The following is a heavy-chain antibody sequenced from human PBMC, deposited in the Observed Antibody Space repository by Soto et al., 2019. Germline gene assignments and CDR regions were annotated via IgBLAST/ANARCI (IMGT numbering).Heavy chain of an antibody. J-gene: IGHJ4*02. Sequence: GGSLRLYCAVSGFTFDNYTMHWVRQAPGQGLECVCLISWDGGSTYYADSVKGRFTISRDNSKNSLYLQMNSLRTEDTALYYCAKDIVSYGSGSLFDYWGQGTLVTVSS. V-gene: IGHV3-43*01. CDR3: AKDIVSYGSGSLFDY. D-gene: IGHD3-10*01. CDR1: GFTFDNYT. CDR2: ISWDGGST.